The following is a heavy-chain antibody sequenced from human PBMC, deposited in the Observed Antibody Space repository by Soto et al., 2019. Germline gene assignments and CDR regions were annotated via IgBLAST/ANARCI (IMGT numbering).Heavy chain of an antibody. Sequence: QVQLVQSGTEVKKPGASVKISCKASGYTFSNYGVTSARQAPGQGLEWMGWISGYNVNTNYAQKFQGRVTMNADPSTRTAYMDLRSLRSDDTAVYFCARKYSSSSWFDPWAQGTLVTVSS. D-gene: IGHD6-6*01. CDR2: ISGYNVNT. V-gene: IGHV1-18*01. CDR3: ARKYSSSSWFDP. CDR1: GYTFSNYG. J-gene: IGHJ5*02.